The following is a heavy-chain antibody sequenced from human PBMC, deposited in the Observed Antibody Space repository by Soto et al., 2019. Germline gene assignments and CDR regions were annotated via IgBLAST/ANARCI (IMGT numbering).Heavy chain of an antibody. V-gene: IGHV3-33*01. D-gene: IGHD5-18*01. CDR3: VGDGYTGGFFDY. CDR2: IWFDGSIK. CDR1: GFIFSSYG. J-gene: IGHJ4*02. Sequence: QVQLVESGGGVVQPGRSLRLSCAASGFIFSSYGMHWVRQAPGKGLECVAVIWFDGSIKYYADSVKGRFTISRDNSKNMLYLQMISLIAEDTAVYYCVGDGYTGGFFDYWGQGALVTVSS.